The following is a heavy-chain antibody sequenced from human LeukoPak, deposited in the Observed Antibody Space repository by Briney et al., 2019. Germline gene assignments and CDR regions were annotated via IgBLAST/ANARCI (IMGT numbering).Heavy chain of an antibody. Sequence: SVNVSCKASGGTFSSYAISWVRQAPGQGLEWMGGIIPIFGTANYAQKFQGRVTITTDESTSTAYMELSSLRSEDTAVYYCARDQGYSYGSRNAFDIWGQGTMVTVSS. D-gene: IGHD5-18*01. CDR2: IIPIFGTA. CDR1: GGTFSSYA. J-gene: IGHJ3*02. V-gene: IGHV1-69*05. CDR3: ARDQGYSYGSRNAFDI.